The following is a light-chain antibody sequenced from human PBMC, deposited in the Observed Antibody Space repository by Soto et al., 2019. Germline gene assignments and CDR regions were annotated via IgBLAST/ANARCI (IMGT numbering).Light chain of an antibody. CDR1: QGVSDNY. Sequence: EVVLTQSPGTLSLSPGEGATLSCRASQGVSDNYLAWYQHKPGQPPRLLIYGASNRATAIPDRFSGSGSGTDFTLNISRLKPQDFAVYFCQQYGSSPRTFGQGTKLDIK. J-gene: IGKJ2*01. CDR2: GAS. V-gene: IGKV3-20*01. CDR3: QQYGSSPRT.